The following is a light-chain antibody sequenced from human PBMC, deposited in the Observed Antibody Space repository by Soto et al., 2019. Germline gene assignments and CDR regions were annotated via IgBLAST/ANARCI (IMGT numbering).Light chain of an antibody. Sequence: MQMSKSPSSLSASVGDRVPITSQASQNISNYLKWYQQKPGKAPKLLIYEASNVETGVPSRFSGSGSGTDFTFTISSLQPEDIATYYWQQYDNLRAFGQGTRLEIK. J-gene: IGKJ5*01. CDR2: EAS. CDR1: QNISNY. V-gene: IGKV1-33*01. CDR3: QQYDNLRA.